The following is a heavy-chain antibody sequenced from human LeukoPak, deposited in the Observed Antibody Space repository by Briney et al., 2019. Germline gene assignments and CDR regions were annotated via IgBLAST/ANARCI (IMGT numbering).Heavy chain of an antibody. CDR1: GGSISSGGYY. CDR2: IYYSGST. CDR3: ARDEGAAAGASYGMDV. V-gene: IGHV4-31*03. Sequence: PSQTLSLTCTVSGGSISSGGYYWSWIRQHPGKGLEWIGYIYYSGSTYYNPSLKSRVTISVDTSKNQFSPKLSSVTAADTAVYYCARDEGAAAGASYGMDVWGQGTTVTVSS. J-gene: IGHJ6*02. D-gene: IGHD6-13*01.